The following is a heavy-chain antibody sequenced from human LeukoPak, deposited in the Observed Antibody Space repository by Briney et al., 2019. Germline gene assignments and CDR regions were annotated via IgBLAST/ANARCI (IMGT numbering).Heavy chain of an antibody. CDR1: GRSISSYY. Sequence: LSLTCTVSGRSISSYYWNWVRRAPGKGLEWVSYISSSGSTIYYADSVKGRFTISRDNAKNSLYLQMNSLRAEDTAVYYCARIGYNNDAFDIWGQGTMVTVSS. D-gene: IGHD1-1*01. CDR2: ISSSGSTI. V-gene: IGHV3-48*03. CDR3: ARIGYNNDAFDI. J-gene: IGHJ3*02.